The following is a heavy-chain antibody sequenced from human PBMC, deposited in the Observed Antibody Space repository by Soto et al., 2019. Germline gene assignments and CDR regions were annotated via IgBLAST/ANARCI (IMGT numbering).Heavy chain of an antibody. J-gene: IGHJ5*02. D-gene: IGHD6-19*01. Sequence: GGSLRLSCAASGFTFSSYAMSWVRQAPGKGLEWVSAISGSGGSTYYADSVKGRFTISRDNSKNTLYLQMNSLRAEDTAVYYCAKDPPAQYSSGWRTRFDPWGQGTLVTVSS. CDR3: AKDPPAQYSSGWRTRFDP. CDR1: GFTFSSYA. CDR2: ISGSGGST. V-gene: IGHV3-23*01.